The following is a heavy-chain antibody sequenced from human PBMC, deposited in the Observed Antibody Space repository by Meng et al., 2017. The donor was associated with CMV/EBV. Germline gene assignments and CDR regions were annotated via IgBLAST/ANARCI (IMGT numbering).Heavy chain of an antibody. V-gene: IGHV3-11*04. CDR2: ISSSSSTI. CDR3: ARAVAGTAGDSDH. J-gene: IGHJ4*02. Sequence: GGSLRLSCAASGFTFSDYYMSWVRQAPGKGLEWVSYISSSSSTIYYADSVKGRFTISRDNAKNSLYLQMNSLRAEDTAVYYCARAVAGTAGDSDHWGQGTLVTVSS. CDR1: GFTFSDYY. D-gene: IGHD6-19*01.